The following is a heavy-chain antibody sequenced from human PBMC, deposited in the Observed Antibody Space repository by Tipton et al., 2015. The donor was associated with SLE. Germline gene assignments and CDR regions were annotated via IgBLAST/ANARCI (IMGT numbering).Heavy chain of an antibody. CDR2: IYTSGST. CDR3: ARAKSGYPYAFDI. CDR1: GGPLSSYY. Sequence: TLSLTCTVSGGPLSSYYWSWVRQPAGKGLEWIGRIYTSGSTNYNPSLKSRVTMSVDTSKNQFSLKMSSVTAADTAVYYCARAKSGYPYAFDIWGQGTMVTVSS. J-gene: IGHJ3*02. D-gene: IGHD5-12*01. V-gene: IGHV4-4*07.